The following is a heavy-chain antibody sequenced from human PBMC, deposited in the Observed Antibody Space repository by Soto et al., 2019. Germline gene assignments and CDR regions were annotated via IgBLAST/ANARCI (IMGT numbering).Heavy chain of an antibody. D-gene: IGHD3-16*01. CDR1: GFTLHGYT. Sequence: GGALRLSCAASGFTLHGYTLPWVRQAPGEGLEWVSLISWDGGSTYYADSVKGRFTISRDNSKNSLYLQMNSLRAEDTALYYCAKATIRGWDYYYGMDVWGQGTTVTVSS. CDR3: AKATIRGWDYYYGMDV. J-gene: IGHJ6*02. V-gene: IGHV3-43*01. CDR2: ISWDGGST.